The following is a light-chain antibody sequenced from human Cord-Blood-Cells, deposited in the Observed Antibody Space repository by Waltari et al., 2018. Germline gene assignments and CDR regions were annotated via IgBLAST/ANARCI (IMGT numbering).Light chain of an antibody. V-gene: IGKV1-12*01. CDR3: QQANSFPLT. J-gene: IGKJ4*01. Sequence: DIQLTQSPSSVSAYVGDRVTITCRASQGISSWLAWYQKKPGKAPKLLIYAASSLQSGVPSRFSGSGSGTDFTLTISSLQPEDFATYYCQQANSFPLTFGGGTKVEIK. CDR1: QGISSW. CDR2: AAS.